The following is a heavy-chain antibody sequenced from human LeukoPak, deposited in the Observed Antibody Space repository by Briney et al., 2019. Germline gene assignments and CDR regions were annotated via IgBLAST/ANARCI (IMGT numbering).Heavy chain of an antibody. Sequence: PGGPLRLSCAASGFTFSSYWMHWVRQAPGKRLVWVSRINTGGSTTDYADSVKGRFTISRDNAKNTLYLQMNSLRAEDTAVYYCSRDLRGRDDYWGQGILVIVSS. V-gene: IGHV3-74*01. D-gene: IGHD5-24*01. CDR1: GFTFSSYW. CDR2: INTGGSTT. J-gene: IGHJ4*02. CDR3: SRDLRGRDDY.